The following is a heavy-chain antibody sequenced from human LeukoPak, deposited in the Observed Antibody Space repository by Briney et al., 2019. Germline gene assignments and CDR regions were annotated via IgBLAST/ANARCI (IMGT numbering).Heavy chain of an antibody. J-gene: IGHJ4*02. CDR3: AESTAPRRLFDY. CDR1: GSSISSSYF. Sequence: PSETLSLTCTVSGSSISSSYFWGWIRQPPGKGLEWIGEINNTGGTNYNASLKSRVTISADTSKNQFSLRLNSVTAADTAVYYCAESTAPRRLFDYWGQGTLVTVSS. V-gene: IGHV4-38-2*02. CDR2: INNTGGT. D-gene: IGHD6-6*01.